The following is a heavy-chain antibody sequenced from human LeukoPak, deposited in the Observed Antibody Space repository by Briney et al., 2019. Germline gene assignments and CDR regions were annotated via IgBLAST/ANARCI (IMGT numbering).Heavy chain of an antibody. D-gene: IGHD1-26*01. CDR1: GGTFSSYA. V-gene: IGHV1-69*05. J-gene: IGHJ3*02. CDR3: ARAQSGSYFADAFDI. Sequence: SVKVSCKASGGTFSSYAISWVRQAPGQGLEWMGRIIPIFGTANYAQKFQGRVTMTTDTSTSTAYMELRSLRSDDTDVYYCARAQSGSYFADAFDIWGQGTMVTVSS. CDR2: IIPIFGTA.